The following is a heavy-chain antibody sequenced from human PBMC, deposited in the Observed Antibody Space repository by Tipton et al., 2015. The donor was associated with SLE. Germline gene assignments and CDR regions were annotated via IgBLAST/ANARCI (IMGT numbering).Heavy chain of an antibody. V-gene: IGHV3-33*01. CDR2: IWYDGSKK. CDR3: ARDRDRAMAHSDY. CDR1: RLSFSNYG. J-gene: IGHJ4*02. D-gene: IGHD2-8*01. Sequence: LRLSCTASRLSFSNYGMHWVRQAPGKGLDWVAVIWYDGSKKYHVDSVKGRFTISRDNSKNTLYLQMNSLRAEDTAVYYCARDRDRAMAHSDYWGQGTLVTVSS.